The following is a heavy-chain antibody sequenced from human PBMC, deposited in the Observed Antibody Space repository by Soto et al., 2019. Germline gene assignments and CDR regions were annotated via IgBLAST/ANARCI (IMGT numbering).Heavy chain of an antibody. CDR3: ARDTTYYYDSSGYYSGVFDY. J-gene: IGHJ4*01. Sequence: GASVKVSCKASGGTFSNSGISWVRQAPGQGLEWMGGIIPIFGTANYAQKFQGRVTITADESTSTAYMELSSLRSEDTAVYYCARDTTYYYDSSGYYSGVFDYWG. V-gene: IGHV1-69*13. D-gene: IGHD3-22*01. CDR2: IIPIFGTA. CDR1: GGTFSNSG.